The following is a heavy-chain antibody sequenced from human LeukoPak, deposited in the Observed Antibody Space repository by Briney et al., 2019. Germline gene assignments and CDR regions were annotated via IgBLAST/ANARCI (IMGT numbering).Heavy chain of an antibody. CDR1: GYTFTGYY. D-gene: IGHD3-22*01. Sequence: ASVKVSCKASGYTFTGYYMHWVRQAPGQGLEWMGWINPNSGGTNYAQKLQGRVTMTTDTSTSTAYMELRSLRSDDTAVYYCARAKYYYDSSGYYYFYYYYMDVWGKGTTVTVSS. CDR2: INPNSGGT. CDR3: ARAKYYYDSSGYYYFYYYYMDV. J-gene: IGHJ6*03. V-gene: IGHV1-2*02.